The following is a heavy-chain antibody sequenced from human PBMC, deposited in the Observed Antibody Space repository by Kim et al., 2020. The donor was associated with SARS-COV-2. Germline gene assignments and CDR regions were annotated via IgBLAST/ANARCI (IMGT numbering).Heavy chain of an antibody. V-gene: IGHV1-46*01. Sequence: ASVKVSCKASGYMFTTYYIHWVRQAPGQGLEWMGIINPSGETTNYAQKFQGRVTMTRDTSTSTVYMELSSLISEDTAVYYCATLRGSGDFRLDYWGQGTLVTVSS. CDR2: INPSGETT. CDR3: ATLRGSGDFRLDY. D-gene: IGHD2-15*01. J-gene: IGHJ4*02. CDR1: GYMFTTYY.